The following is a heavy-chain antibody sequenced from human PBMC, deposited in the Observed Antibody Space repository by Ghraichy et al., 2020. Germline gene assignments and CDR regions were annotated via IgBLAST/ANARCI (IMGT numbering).Heavy chain of an antibody. J-gene: IGHJ6*01. CDR3: ARGGYSFHQGPIGLPPGALLQEHL. Sequence: SETLSLTCAVSGGSMSSGGYSWSWIRQPPGKGLEWIGYVYHSGNTYYSPSLKTRVTISVDRSKNQFSLKMTSVTAADTAVYYCARGGYSFHQGPIGLPPGALLQEHLWG. D-gene: IGHD5-12*01. CDR1: GGSMSSGGYS. CDR2: VYHSGNT. V-gene: IGHV4-30-2*01.